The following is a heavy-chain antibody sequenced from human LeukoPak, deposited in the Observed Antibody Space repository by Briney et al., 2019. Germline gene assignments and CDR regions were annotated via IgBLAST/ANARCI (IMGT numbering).Heavy chain of an antibody. J-gene: IGHJ3*02. Sequence: SETLSLTCTVSGGSICSYYWSWIRQPPGKGLEWIGYIYYSGSTNYNPSLKSRVTISVDTSKNQFSLKLSSETAADTAVYYCARPTVDTAAKDAFDIWGQGTMVTVSS. CDR3: ARPTVDTAAKDAFDI. CDR2: IYYSGST. D-gene: IGHD5-18*01. V-gene: IGHV4-59*01. CDR1: GGSICSYY.